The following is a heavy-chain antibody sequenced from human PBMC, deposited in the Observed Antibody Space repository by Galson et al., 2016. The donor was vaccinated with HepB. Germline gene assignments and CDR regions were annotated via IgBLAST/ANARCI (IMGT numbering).Heavy chain of an antibody. CDR1: GFTFSDYY. CDR3: ARGFGGSGSPGY. V-gene: IGHV3-11*04. Sequence: SLRLSCAASGFTFSDYYMSWICQAPGKGLEWVSYIRDLDGNIYYADSVKGRFTISRDYTKNSFYMQMNSLRAEDTAIYYCARGFGGSGSPGYWGQGTLVTVSS. D-gene: IGHD3-10*01. CDR2: IRDLDGNI. J-gene: IGHJ4*02.